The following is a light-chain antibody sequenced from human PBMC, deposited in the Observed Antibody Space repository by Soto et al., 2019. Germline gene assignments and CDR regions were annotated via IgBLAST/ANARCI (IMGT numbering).Light chain of an antibody. J-gene: IGKJ2*01. CDR3: QQRSSWPRT. CDR1: QSVSSY. V-gene: IGKV3-11*01. CDR2: DAS. Sequence: EIVLTQSPATLSLSPGERATLSCRASQSVSSYLAWYQQKPGQTPRLLIYDASNRATGIPARFSGSGSGTDSTLTISSLEPEDFAVYYCQQRSSWPRTFGQGTNLEIK.